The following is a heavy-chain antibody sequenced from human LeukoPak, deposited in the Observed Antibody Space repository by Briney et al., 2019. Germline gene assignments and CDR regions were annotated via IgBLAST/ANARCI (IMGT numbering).Heavy chain of an antibody. J-gene: IGHJ5*02. Sequence: ASVKVSCKASGYTFTSYGISWVRQAPGQGLERMGWISAYNGNTNYAQKLQGRVTMTTDTSTSTAYMELRSLRSDDTAVYYCARGGTTGTTPHNWFDPWGQGTLVTVSS. CDR1: GYTFTSYG. D-gene: IGHD1-1*01. CDR2: ISAYNGNT. V-gene: IGHV1-18*01. CDR3: ARGGTTGTTPHNWFDP.